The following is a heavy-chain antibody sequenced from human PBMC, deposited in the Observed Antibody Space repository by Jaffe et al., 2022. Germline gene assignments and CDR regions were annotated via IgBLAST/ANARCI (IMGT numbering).Heavy chain of an antibody. D-gene: IGHD3-3*01. CDR3: AHSPYPDYDFWSGYYTGCGPFDY. V-gene: IGHV2-5*01. CDR2: IYWNDDK. Sequence: QITLKESGPTLVKPTQTLTLTCTFSGFSLSTSGVGVGWIRQPPGKALEWLALIYWNDDKRYSPSLKSRLTITKDTSKNQVVLTMTNMDPVDTATYYCAHSPYPDYDFWSGYYTGCGPFDYWGQGTLVTVSS. CDR1: GFSLSTSGVG. J-gene: IGHJ4*02.